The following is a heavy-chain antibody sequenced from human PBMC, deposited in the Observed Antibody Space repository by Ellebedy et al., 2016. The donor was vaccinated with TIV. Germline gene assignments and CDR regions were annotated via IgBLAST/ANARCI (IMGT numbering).Heavy chain of an antibody. CDR2: IWYDGSNK. CDR3: ARDSDYLAGYYYGMDV. CDR1: GFPFSSYG. V-gene: IGHV3-33*01. J-gene: IGHJ6*02. D-gene: IGHD2/OR15-2a*01. Sequence: GESLKISCAASGFPFSSYGMHWVRQAPGKGLEWVAVIWYDGSNKYYADSVKGRFTISRDNSKNTLYLQMNSLRAEDTAVYYCARDSDYLAGYYYGMDVWGQGTTVTVSS.